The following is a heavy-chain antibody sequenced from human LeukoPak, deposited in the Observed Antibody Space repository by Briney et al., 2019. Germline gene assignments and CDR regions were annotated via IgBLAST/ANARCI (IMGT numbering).Heavy chain of an antibody. J-gene: IGHJ6*03. CDR2: ISGSGKNT. V-gene: IGHV3-23*01. CDR3: AKDGGGGSKDYYYMGV. D-gene: IGHD2-15*01. CDR1: GFTVSSNY. Sequence: PGGSLRLSCAASGFTVSSNYMSWVRQAPGEGLEWVSTISGSGKNTYYADSVKGRFTISRDNSKNTLYLQMNSLRAEDTAVYYCAKDGGGGSKDYYYMGVWGKGTTVTISS.